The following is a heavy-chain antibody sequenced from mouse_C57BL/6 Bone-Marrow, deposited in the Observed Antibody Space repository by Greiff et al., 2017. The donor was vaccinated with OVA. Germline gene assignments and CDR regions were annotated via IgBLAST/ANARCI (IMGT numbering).Heavy chain of an antibody. Sequence: VQLQQSGAELARPGASVKLSCKASGYTFTSYGISWVKQRTGQGLEWIGEIYPRSGNTYYNEKFKGKATLTADKSSSTAYMELRSLTSEDSAVYFCARRIHYYGSSYDYAMDYWGQGTSVTVSS. J-gene: IGHJ4*01. D-gene: IGHD1-1*01. CDR1: GYTFTSYG. V-gene: IGHV1-81*01. CDR3: ARRIHYYGSSYDYAMDY. CDR2: IYPRSGNT.